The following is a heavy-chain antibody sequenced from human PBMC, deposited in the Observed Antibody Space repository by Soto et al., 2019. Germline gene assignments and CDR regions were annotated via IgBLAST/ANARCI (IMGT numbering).Heavy chain of an antibody. CDR1: GGSISSTNW. J-gene: IGHJ6*02. Sequence: PSETLSLTCAVSGGSISSTNWWTWVRQPPGKGLEWIGEIFHSGRTNYNPSLKSRVTISVDKTENLFSLRLSAATAADTAVYFCATKSHFLEWLQAGLYYGMDVWGRGTTVTVSS. CDR2: IFHSGRT. D-gene: IGHD3-3*01. V-gene: IGHV4-4*02. CDR3: ATKSHFLEWLQAGLYYGMDV.